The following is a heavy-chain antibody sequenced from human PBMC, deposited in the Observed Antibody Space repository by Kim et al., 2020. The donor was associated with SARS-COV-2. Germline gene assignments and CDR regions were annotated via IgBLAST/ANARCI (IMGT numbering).Heavy chain of an antibody. J-gene: IGHJ4*02. Sequence: SETLSLTCTVSGGSISSYYWSWIRQPPGKGLEWIGYIYYSGSTNYNPSLKSRVTISVDTSKNQFSLKLSSVTAADTAVYYCARHWWGWGYDSSGYYPQSPHYYFDYWGQGTLVTVSS. CDR2: IYYSGST. D-gene: IGHD3-22*01. V-gene: IGHV4-59*08. CDR1: GGSISSYY. CDR3: ARHWWGWGYDSSGYYPQSPHYYFDY.